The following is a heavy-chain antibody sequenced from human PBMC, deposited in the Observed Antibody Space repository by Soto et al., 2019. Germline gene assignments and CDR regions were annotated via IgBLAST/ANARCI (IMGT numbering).Heavy chain of an antibody. CDR3: ARESWSRGLVYVTNWIDP. CDR1: GGSISSYY. CDR2: IYYRGST. D-gene: IGHD3-10*01. V-gene: IGHV4-59*01. J-gene: IGHJ5*02. Sequence: PSETLSLTCTVSGGSISSYYWSWIRQPPGKGLEWIAYIYYRGSTKYNPSLKSRVTISLDTSRNQFSLSLNSVTAADTAVYYCARESWSRGLVYVTNWIDPWGQGTVVTVAS.